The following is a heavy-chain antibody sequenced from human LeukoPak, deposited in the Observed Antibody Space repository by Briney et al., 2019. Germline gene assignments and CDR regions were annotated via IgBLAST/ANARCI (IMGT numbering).Heavy chain of an antibody. J-gene: IGHJ4*02. CDR3: QVGSTLTTVTTEPDYFVS. Sequence: GGSLRLSCAASGFTFDNAWMSWVRQAPGKGLEWVGRIKSISDGGTTDYAAPVQGRFTISRDESKNTVHLQMNSLKTEDTAVYYCQVGSTLTTVTTEPDYFVSWGQGTLVTVSS. V-gene: IGHV3-15*01. CDR2: IKSISDGGTT. CDR1: GFTFDNAW. D-gene: IGHD4-17*01.